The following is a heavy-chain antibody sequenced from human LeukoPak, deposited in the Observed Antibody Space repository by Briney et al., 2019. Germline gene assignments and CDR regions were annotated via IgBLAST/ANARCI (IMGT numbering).Heavy chain of an antibody. CDR2: INHSGST. CDR1: GGSFSGYY. J-gene: IGHJ6*03. V-gene: IGHV4-34*01. CDR3: ARGRGSSRYYYRYMDV. D-gene: IGHD3-22*01. Sequence: SETLSLTCAVYGGSFSGYYWSWIRQPPGKGLEWIGEINHSGSTNYNTSLKSRVTISVDTSKNQFSLKLSSVTAADTAVYYCARGRGSSRYYYRYMDVWGKGSTVSVSS.